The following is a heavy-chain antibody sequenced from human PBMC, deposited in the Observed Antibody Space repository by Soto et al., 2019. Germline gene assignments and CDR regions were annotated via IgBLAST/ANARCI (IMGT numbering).Heavy chain of an antibody. V-gene: IGHV4-30-2*01. CDR1: GGSISSGGYS. Sequence: PSETLPLTCAVSGGSISSGGYSWSWIRQPPGKGLEWIGYIYHSGSTYYNPSLKSRVTISVDRSKNQFSLKLSSVTAADTAVYNCARSPSEVPEDWFDPWGQGTLVTVSS. CDR3: ARSPSEVPEDWFDP. CDR2: IYHSGST. J-gene: IGHJ5*02.